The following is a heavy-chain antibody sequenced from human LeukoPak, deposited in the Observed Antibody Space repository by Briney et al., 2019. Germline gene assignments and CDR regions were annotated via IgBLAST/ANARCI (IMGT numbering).Heavy chain of an antibody. J-gene: IGHJ5*02. Sequence: TSETLSLTCAVYGGPFSGYYWSWIRQPPGKGLEWIGEINHSGSTNYNPSLKSRVTISVDTSKNQFSLKLSSVTAADTAVYYCARTHSSSPNWFDPWGQGTLVTVSS. V-gene: IGHV4-34*01. CDR2: INHSGST. D-gene: IGHD6-6*01. CDR3: ARTHSSSPNWFDP. CDR1: GGPFSGYY.